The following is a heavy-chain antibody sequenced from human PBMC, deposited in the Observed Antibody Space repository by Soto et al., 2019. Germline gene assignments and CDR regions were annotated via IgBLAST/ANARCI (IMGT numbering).Heavy chain of an antibody. V-gene: IGHV3-48*01. CDR2: ISSSSSTI. J-gene: IGHJ6*03. Sequence: GGSLRLSCAASGFTFSSYSMNWVRQAPGKGLEWVSYISSSSSTIYYADSVKGRFTISRDNAKNSLYLQMNSLRAEDTAVYYCARESGSWTGYYYYYMDVWGKGTTVTVSS. CDR1: GFTFSSYS. CDR3: ARESGSWTGYYYYYMDV. D-gene: IGHD6-13*01.